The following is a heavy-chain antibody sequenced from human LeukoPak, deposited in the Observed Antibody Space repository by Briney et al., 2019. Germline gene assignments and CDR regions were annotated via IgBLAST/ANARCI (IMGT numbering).Heavy chain of an antibody. Sequence: PSETLSLTCTVSGGSISSYYWSWIRQPPGKGLEWIGYIYYRGSTNYNPSLKSRVTISVDTSKNQFSLKLSSVTAADTAVYYCARDSDFWSGFYYFDYWGQGTLVTVSS. V-gene: IGHV4-59*01. CDR3: ARDSDFWSGFYYFDY. J-gene: IGHJ4*02. D-gene: IGHD3-3*01. CDR2: IYYRGST. CDR1: GGSISSYY.